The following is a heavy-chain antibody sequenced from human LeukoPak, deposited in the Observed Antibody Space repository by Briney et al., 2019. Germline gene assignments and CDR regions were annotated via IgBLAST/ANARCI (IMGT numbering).Heavy chain of an antibody. D-gene: IGHD5-24*01. V-gene: IGHV3-21*01. CDR3: ARVLDGYNLSPCDY. J-gene: IGHJ4*02. Sequence: VGSLRLSCAASGSTFSSYSMNWVRQAPGKGLEWLSSISSSNFYIYYADSIKGRFTISRDDAKNSLYLQMNSLRAEDTAVYYCARVLDGYNLSPCDYWGQGTLVTVSS. CDR2: ISSSNFYI. CDR1: GSTFSSYS.